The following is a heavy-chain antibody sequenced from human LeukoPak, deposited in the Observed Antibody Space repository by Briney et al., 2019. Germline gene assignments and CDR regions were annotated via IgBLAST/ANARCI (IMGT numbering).Heavy chain of an antibody. CDR3: ARSAVASHYYHYGMDV. CDR2: ISGSGGTT. J-gene: IGHJ6*02. V-gene: IGHV3-23*01. CDR1: GFTFSSYA. D-gene: IGHD5-12*01. Sequence: GGSLRLSCAASGFTFSSYAISWVRQAPGKGLEWVSFISGSGGTTYYADSVKGRFTISRDNSKNTLYLQMNSLKVEDTALYYCARSAVASHYYHYGMDVWGQGTTVTVSS.